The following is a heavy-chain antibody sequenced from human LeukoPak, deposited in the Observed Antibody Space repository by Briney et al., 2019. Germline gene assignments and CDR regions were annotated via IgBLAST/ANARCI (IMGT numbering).Heavy chain of an antibody. Sequence: PGGSLRLSCAASGFTFSSYGMHWVRQAPGKGLEWVAVIWYGGSNKYYADSVKGRFTISRDNSKNTLYLQMNSLRAEDTAVYYCARDQWELSGLDYWGQGTLVTVSS. CDR1: GFTFSSYG. CDR2: IWYGGSNK. D-gene: IGHD1-7*01. CDR3: ARDQWELSGLDY. J-gene: IGHJ4*02. V-gene: IGHV3-33*01.